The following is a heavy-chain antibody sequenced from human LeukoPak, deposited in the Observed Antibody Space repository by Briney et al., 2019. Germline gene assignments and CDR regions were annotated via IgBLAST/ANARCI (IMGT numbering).Heavy chain of an antibody. J-gene: IGHJ1*01. CDR1: GGSFSGYY. CDR3: ARGSDYGDLEYFQH. D-gene: IGHD4-17*01. Sequence: SETLSLTCAVYGGSFSGYYWSWIRQPPGKGLEWIGEINHSGSTNYNPSLKSRVTISVDTSKNQFSLKLSSVTAADTAVYYCARGSDYGDLEYFQHWGQGNLVTVSS. CDR2: INHSGST. V-gene: IGHV4-34*01.